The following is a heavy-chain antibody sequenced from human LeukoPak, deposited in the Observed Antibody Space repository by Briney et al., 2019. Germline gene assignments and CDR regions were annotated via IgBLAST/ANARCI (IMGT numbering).Heavy chain of an antibody. V-gene: IGHV4-34*01. Sequence: SETLSLTCTVSGGSISSYYWNWIRQAPGKGLEWIGEINHSGSTNYNPSLKSRDTISVDTSKNQLSLKLTSVTAAETVIYYCARGRVYDSSGFSVQRDAFDIWGQGTVVTVSS. CDR2: INHSGST. D-gene: IGHD3-22*01. CDR3: ARGRVYDSSGFSVQRDAFDI. J-gene: IGHJ3*02. CDR1: GGSISSYY.